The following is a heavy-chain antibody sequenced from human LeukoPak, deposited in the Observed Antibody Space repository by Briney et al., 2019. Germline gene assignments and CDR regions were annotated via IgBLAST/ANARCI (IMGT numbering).Heavy chain of an antibody. CDR1: EFTFSSYG. CDR2: ISSSSSYI. Sequence: AGGSLRLSCAASEFTFSSYGMTWVRQAPGKGLEWVSSISSSSSYIYYADSVKGRFTISRDNAKNSLYLQMNSLRAEDTAMYYCARDRGAYYYDSSGYYDFDYWGQGTLVTVSS. J-gene: IGHJ4*02. V-gene: IGHV3-21*01. D-gene: IGHD3-22*01. CDR3: ARDRGAYYYDSSGYYDFDY.